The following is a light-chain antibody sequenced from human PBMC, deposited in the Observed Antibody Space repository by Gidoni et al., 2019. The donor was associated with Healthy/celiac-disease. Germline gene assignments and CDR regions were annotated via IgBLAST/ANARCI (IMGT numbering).Light chain of an antibody. Sequence: DIQMTQSPSTLSASVGDRVTITCRASQSISSWLTWYQQKPGKAPKLLIYKASSLESGVPSRFSGSGSGTEFTLTISSLQPDDFATYYCQQYNSYSLTFGGGTKVEIK. CDR1: QSISSW. V-gene: IGKV1-5*03. CDR3: QQYNSYSLT. CDR2: KAS. J-gene: IGKJ4*01.